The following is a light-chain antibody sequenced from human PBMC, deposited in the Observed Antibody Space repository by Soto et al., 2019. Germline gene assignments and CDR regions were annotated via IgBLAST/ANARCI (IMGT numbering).Light chain of an antibody. CDR1: STDVGGYNF. J-gene: IGLJ1*01. Sequence: QSALTQPASVSGSLGQSITISCTGTSTDVGGYNFVSWYQQHPGKVPKLIIYEVSNRPSGVSNRFSGSKSGNTASLTISGLQAADEADYHCSSYTRRITHVVFGSGTKLTVL. CDR2: EVS. V-gene: IGLV2-14*01. CDR3: SSYTRRITHVV.